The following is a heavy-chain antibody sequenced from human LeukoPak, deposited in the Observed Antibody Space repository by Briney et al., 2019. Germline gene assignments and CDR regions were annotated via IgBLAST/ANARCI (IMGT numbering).Heavy chain of an antibody. CDR2: IYSGGST. V-gene: IGHV3-53*01. J-gene: IGHJ4*02. D-gene: IGHD3/OR15-3a*01. Sequence: GGSLRLSCAVSGFTVSSNFMSWVRQAPGKELEWVSVIYSGGSTHYADSVKGRFTISRDNSKNTLFLQMNSLRAEDTAVYYCARADGTGGPYDYWGQGNLVTVSS. CDR1: GFTVSSNF. CDR3: ARADGTGGPYDY.